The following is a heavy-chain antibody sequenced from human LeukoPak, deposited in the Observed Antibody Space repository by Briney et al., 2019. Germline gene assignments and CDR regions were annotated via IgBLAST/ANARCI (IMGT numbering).Heavy chain of an antibody. V-gene: IGHV4-4*09. CDR3: ARRLNELGRGGFDP. CDR1: GGSISSYY. Sequence: SETLSLTCTVSGGSISSYYWSWIRQPPGKGLEWIGYIYTSGSTNYNPSLKSRVTISVDTSKNQFSLKLSSVTAADTVVYYCARRLNELGRGGFDPWGQGTLVTVSS. J-gene: IGHJ5*02. D-gene: IGHD7-27*01. CDR2: IYTSGST.